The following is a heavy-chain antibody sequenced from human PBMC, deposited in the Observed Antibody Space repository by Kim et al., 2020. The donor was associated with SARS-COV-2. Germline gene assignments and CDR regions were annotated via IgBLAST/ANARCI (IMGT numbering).Heavy chain of an antibody. CDR3: ARALPYSGSYY. CDR2: ISSSSTI. Sequence: GGSLRLSCAASGFTFSSYSMNWVRQAPGKGLEWVSYISSSSTIYYADSVKGRFTISRDNAKNSLYLQMNSLRDEDTAVYYCARALPYSGSYYWGQGTLVTVSS. J-gene: IGHJ4*02. V-gene: IGHV3-48*02. D-gene: IGHD1-26*01. CDR1: GFTFSSYS.